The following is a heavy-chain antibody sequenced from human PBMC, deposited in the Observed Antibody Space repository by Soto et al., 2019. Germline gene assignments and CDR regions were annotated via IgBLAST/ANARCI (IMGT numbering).Heavy chain of an antibody. V-gene: IGHV4-59*01. Sequence: SETLSLTCTVSGGSISSYYWSWIRQPPGKGLEWIGYIYYSGSTNYNPSLKSRVTISVDTSKNQFSLKLSSVTAADTAVYYCARSPKAAGTSNGMDVWGQGTTVTVSS. CDR1: GGSISSYY. CDR3: ARSPKAAGTSNGMDV. D-gene: IGHD6-13*01. CDR2: IYYSGST. J-gene: IGHJ6*02.